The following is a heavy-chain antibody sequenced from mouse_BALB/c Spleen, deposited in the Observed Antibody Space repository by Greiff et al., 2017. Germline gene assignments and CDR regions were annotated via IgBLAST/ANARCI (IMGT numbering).Heavy chain of an antibody. J-gene: IGHJ2*01. CDR1: GFAFSSYD. D-gene: IGHD1-1*01. CDR2: ISSGGGST. V-gene: IGHV5-12-1*01. Sequence: EVKLMESGGGLVKPGGSLKLSCAASGFAFSSYDMSWVRQTPEKRLEWVAYISSGGGSTYYPDTVKGRFTISRDNAKNTLYLQMSSLKSEDTAMYYCASSLYYGSSLYYLDYWGQGTTLTVSA. CDR3: ASSLYYGSSLYYLDY.